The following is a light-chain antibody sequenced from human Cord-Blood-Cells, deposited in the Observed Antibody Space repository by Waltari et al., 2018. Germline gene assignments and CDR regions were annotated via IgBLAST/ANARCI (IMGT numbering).Light chain of an antibody. V-gene: IGLV2-23*02. CDR2: EVS. CDR1: SSDLGSYNL. CDR3: CSYAGSSTLV. Sequence: QSALTQPASVSRSPGQSITISCTGTSSDLGSYNLVPWYHQHPGNAPKLMIYEVSKRPSGVSNRFSGSKSGITASLTISGLQAEDEADYYCCSYAGSSTLVVGGGTMLTVL. J-gene: IGLJ2*01.